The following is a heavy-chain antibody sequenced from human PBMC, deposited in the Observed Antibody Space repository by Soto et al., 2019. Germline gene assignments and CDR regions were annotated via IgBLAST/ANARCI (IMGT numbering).Heavy chain of an antibody. J-gene: IGHJ5*02. CDR2: IVGSGDIT. CDR3: AKAQGYSYDNWFDP. D-gene: IGHD5-18*01. V-gene: IGHV3-23*01. Sequence: EVHLLESGGGLVQPGGSLRLSCAASGFTFSSYAMGWVRQAPGKGLEWVSTIVGSGDITYYAYSVKGRFTISRDNSRNTLYLQMSSLRADDTAVYCCAKAQGYSYDNWFDPWGQGTLVTVSS. CDR1: GFTFSSYA.